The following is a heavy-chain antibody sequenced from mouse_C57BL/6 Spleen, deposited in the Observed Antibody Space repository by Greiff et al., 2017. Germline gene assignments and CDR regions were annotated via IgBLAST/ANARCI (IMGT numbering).Heavy chain of an antibody. Sequence: QVQLQQPGAELVRPGSSVKLSCKASGYTFTSYWMHWVKQRPIQGLEWIGNIDPSDSETHYNQKFKDKATLTVDKSSSTAYMQLSSLTSEDSAVYYCARGDYPYYFDDWGQGTTLTVAS. CDR2: IDPSDSET. J-gene: IGHJ2*01. V-gene: IGHV1-52*01. CDR1: GYTFTSYW. D-gene: IGHD2-4*01. CDR3: ARGDYPYYFDD.